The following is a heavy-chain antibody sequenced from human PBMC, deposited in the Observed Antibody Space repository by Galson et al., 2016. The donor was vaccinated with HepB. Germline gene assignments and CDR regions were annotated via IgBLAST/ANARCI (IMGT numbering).Heavy chain of an antibody. V-gene: IGHV1-69*04. CDR2: IIPSLDVP. CDR1: GDTFNIYA. Sequence: SVKVSCKASGDTFNIYAFSWVRQAPGQGLEWMGRIIPSLDVPEHTQKFLGRVTITADKSTTTTYMELSNLRSEDTAVYYCAREGSSRTGGSCDGYFDYWGQGTLVTVSS. D-gene: IGHD2-15*01. CDR3: AREGSSRTGGSCDGYFDY. J-gene: IGHJ4*02.